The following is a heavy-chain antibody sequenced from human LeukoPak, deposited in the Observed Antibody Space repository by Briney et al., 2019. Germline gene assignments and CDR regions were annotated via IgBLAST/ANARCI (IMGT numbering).Heavy chain of an antibody. CDR3: ARELGSSGYPNWFDP. D-gene: IGHD3-22*01. CDR2: FYYSGSP. CDR1: GGSVTSYY. V-gene: IGHV4-59*02. Sequence: SETLSLTCTVSGGSVTSYYWAWIRQPPGKGLEWIGYFYYSGSPKYNPSLKSRVTMSIDTSKNQFSLKLSSVTAADTAVYYCARELGSSGYPNWFDPWGQGTRVSVSP. J-gene: IGHJ5*02.